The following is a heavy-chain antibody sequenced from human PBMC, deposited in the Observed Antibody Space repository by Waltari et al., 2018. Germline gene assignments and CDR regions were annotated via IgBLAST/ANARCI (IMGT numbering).Heavy chain of an antibody. CDR2: MFTGGKT. Sequence: EVQVVETGGGLIQPGGSLSLSCAASGFTVCTNYMSWFRQAPGKGLEWVSVMFTGGKTHYADAVKGRFIISRDSSKNTLYLQMNSLRVEDTALYYCARGGTVDSSWYDHWGQGTLVSVSS. J-gene: IGHJ5*02. V-gene: IGHV3-53*02. CDR1: GFTVCTNY. D-gene: IGHD4-4*01. CDR3: ARGGTVDSSWYDH.